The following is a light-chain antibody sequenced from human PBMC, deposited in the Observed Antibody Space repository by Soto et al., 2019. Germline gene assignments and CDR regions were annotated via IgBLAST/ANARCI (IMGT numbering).Light chain of an antibody. CDR2: GAS. CDR3: QQYGSSPWT. V-gene: IGKV3-20*01. J-gene: IGKJ1*01. CDR1: QSVSSSY. Sequence: EIVLTQSPGILSLSPVERATLSCRASQSVSSSYLAWYQQKPGQAPRLLIYGASSRATGIPDRFSGSGSGTDFTLTISRLEPEDFAVYYCQQYGSSPWTFGQGTKVDIK.